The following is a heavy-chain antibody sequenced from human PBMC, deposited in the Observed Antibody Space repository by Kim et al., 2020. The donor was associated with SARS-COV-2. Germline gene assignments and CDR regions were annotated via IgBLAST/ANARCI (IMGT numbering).Heavy chain of an antibody. CDR2: T. V-gene: IGHV4-31*02. Sequence: TDHNPSLKSRVTISVETAKNQFSLKVGSVTAADTAVYYCAREWQGWFDPWGQGTLVTVSS. J-gene: IGHJ5*02. CDR3: AREWQGWFDP.